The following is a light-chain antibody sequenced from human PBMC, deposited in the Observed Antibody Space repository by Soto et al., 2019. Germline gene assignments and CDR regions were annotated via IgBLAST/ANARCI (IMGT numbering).Light chain of an antibody. CDR2: WAS. CDR3: QQYYSTPFT. V-gene: IGKV4-1*01. CDR1: QSVLYSSNNKNY. J-gene: IGKJ3*01. Sequence: DIVMTQSPDSLAVSLGERATINCKSSQSVLYSSNNKNYLAWYQQKPGQPPKLLIYWASTRESWVPDRFSGSGSGTNFTLTISSLQAEDVAVYYCQQYYSTPFTFGPGTKVEIK.